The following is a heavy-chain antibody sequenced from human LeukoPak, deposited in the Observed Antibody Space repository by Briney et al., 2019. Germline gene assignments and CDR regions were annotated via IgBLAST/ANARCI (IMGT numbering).Heavy chain of an antibody. CDR2: INSDGSST. Sequence: GGSLRLSCAASGFTFSSYWMHWVRQAPGKGLVWVSRINSDGSSTSYADSVKGRFTISRDNAKNTLYLQMNSLRAEDTAVYYCARVGIAAAGPPHYFDYWGQGTLVTVSS. J-gene: IGHJ4*02. CDR1: GFTFSSYW. D-gene: IGHD6-13*01. V-gene: IGHV3-74*01. CDR3: ARVGIAAAGPPHYFDY.